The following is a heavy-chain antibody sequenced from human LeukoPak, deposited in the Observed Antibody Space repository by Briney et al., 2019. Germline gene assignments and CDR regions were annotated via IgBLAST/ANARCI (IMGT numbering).Heavy chain of an antibody. V-gene: IGHV3-21*01. CDR3: ARVSMVANFDY. CDR2: ITSISSAS. D-gene: IGHD2-15*01. CDR1: GFTFSIYS. Sequence: KPGGSLRLSCTASGFTFSIYSMSWVRQAPGKGLEWVSSITSISSASFYADSVKGRFTISRDNAKNSLYLQMNSLRAEDTAVYYCARVSMVANFDYWGQGTLVTVSS. J-gene: IGHJ4*02.